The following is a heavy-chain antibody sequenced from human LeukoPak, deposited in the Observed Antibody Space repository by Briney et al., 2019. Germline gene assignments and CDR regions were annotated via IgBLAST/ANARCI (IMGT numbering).Heavy chain of an antibody. CDR2: ISYDGSNK. CDR3: AKDTAVTTIGSVWYFDY. Sequence: GRSLRLSCAASGFTFSSYGIPWVRQAPGKGLEWVAVISYDGSNKYYADCVKGRFTISRDNSKNTLYLQMNSLRAEDTAVYYCAKDTAVTTIGSVWYFDYWGQGTLVTVSS. D-gene: IGHD4-17*01. CDR1: GFTFSSYG. V-gene: IGHV3-30*18. J-gene: IGHJ4*02.